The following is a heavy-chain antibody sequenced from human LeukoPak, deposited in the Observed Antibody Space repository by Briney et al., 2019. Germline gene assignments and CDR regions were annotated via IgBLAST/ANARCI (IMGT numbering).Heavy chain of an antibody. J-gene: IGHJ4*02. Sequence: GGTLRLSCAASGFTFDTYGMSWVRQAPGKGLEWVSGISSSGGDTYYADSVKGRFTISRDNSKNTLYLQMNSLRADDTAIYYCAKTSGWYYFDYWGQGTLVTVSS. CDR1: GFTFDTYG. V-gene: IGHV3-23*01. D-gene: IGHD6-19*01. CDR2: ISSSGGDT. CDR3: AKTSGWYYFDY.